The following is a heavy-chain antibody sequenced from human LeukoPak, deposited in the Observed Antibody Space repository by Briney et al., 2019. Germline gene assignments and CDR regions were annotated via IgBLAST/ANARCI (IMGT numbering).Heavy chain of an antibody. CDR1: RFTFIRYG. CDR3: ARGPLVGALNWFDP. Sequence: GGSLVLSCAASRFTFIRYGMHWVRQAPGKGLEGVAVISYDGSNKHYADSVKGRFTISRDNSKNTLYLQMNSLRADDTAVYYCARGPLVGALNWFDPWGQGTLVTVSS. CDR2: ISYDGSNK. V-gene: IGHV3-30*03. J-gene: IGHJ5*02. D-gene: IGHD1-26*01.